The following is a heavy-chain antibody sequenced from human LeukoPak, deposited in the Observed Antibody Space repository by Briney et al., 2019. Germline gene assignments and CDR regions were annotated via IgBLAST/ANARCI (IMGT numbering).Heavy chain of an antibody. CDR2: ISDSGGST. V-gene: IGHV3-23*01. Sequence: GGSLRLSCAASGFTFTSYAMSWVREAPGKGLEWVSTISDSGGSTYYADSVKGRFTISRDNSRNTLYLQMNSLRAEDTAVYFCATDPSTGYDWFDPWGQGTLVTASS. D-gene: IGHD2-15*01. J-gene: IGHJ5*02. CDR3: ATDPSTGYDWFDP. CDR1: GFTFTSYA.